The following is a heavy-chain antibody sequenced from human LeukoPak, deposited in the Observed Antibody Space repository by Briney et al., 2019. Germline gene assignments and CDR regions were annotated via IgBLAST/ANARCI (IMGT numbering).Heavy chain of an antibody. Sequence: GGSLRLSCAASRFTFSSHAMHWVRQAPGKGLEWVAVIWYDGSNKYYADSVTGRFTISRDNSKNTLYLQMNSLRAEDTAVYYCARGPSNSEAPFYYYYGMDVWGQGTTVTVSS. D-gene: IGHD4-11*01. CDR1: RFTFSSHA. J-gene: IGHJ6*02. V-gene: IGHV3-33*08. CDR2: IWYDGSNK. CDR3: ARGPSNSEAPFYYYYGMDV.